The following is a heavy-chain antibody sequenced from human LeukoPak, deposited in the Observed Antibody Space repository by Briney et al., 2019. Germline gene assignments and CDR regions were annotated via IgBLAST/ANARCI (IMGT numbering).Heavy chain of an antibody. D-gene: IGHD6-13*01. CDR3: ARGPTPSSSWLYCYMDV. V-gene: IGHV1-8*03. J-gene: IGHJ6*03. CDR1: GYTFTSYD. Sequence: GASVKVSCKASGYTFTSYDINWVRQATGQGLEWMGWMNPNSGNTGYAQKFQGRVTITRNTSISTAYMELSSLRSEDTAVYYCARGPTPSSSWLYCYMDVWGKGTTVTVSS. CDR2: MNPNSGNT.